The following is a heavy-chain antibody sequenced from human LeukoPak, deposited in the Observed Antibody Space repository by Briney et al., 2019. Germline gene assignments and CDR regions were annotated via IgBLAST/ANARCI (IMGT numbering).Heavy chain of an antibody. CDR2: ISWDADK. J-gene: IGHJ4*02. Sequence: SGPTLVNPPQTLTLTCTFSWFSLSSSGVGVGWIRQPPGKALEWLALISWDADKRYRPSLTSRLTITKYTSKNQVVLTMTKMDPVDTATYYCVHRGPVWFGDFLHWGQGTLVTVSP. CDR3: VHRGPVWFGDFLH. D-gene: IGHD3-10*01. V-gene: IGHV2-5*02. CDR1: WFSLSSSGVG.